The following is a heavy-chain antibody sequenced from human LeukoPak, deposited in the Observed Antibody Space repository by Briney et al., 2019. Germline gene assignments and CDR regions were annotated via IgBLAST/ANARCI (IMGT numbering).Heavy chain of an antibody. V-gene: IGHV1-2*02. J-gene: IGHJ4*02. CDR2: INPNSGGT. CDR1: GYTFTGYY. Sequence: GASVKVSCKASGYTFTGYYIHWVRQAPGQGLEWMGWINPNSGGTNYAQKFQGRVTMTRDTSITTAYLDLSRLQSDDTAVYYCARDRGDCYGSGSYFDYWGQGTLVTVSS. D-gene: IGHD3-10*01. CDR3: ARDRGDCYGSGSYFDY.